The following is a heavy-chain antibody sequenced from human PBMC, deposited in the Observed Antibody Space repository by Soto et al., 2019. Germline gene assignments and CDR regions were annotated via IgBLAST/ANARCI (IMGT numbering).Heavy chain of an antibody. D-gene: IGHD1-1*01. CDR1: GFTFSSYA. CDR3: AKDTANSLLKFDY. J-gene: IGHJ4*02. V-gene: IGHV3-23*01. CDR2: ISGSGVGT. Sequence: GGSLRLSCAASGFTFSSYAMSWVRQAPGKGLEWVSGISGSGVGTNYADSVKGRFTISRDNSKNTLYLQMNSLRAEDTAVYYCAKDTANSLLKFDYWGQGTLVTVSS.